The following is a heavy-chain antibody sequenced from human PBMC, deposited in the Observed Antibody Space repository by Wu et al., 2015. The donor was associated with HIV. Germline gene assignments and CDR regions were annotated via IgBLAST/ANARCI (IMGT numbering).Heavy chain of an antibody. Sequence: VQLVQSGAEVKEPGASVKVSCEASGYNFTNHDINWVRQATGRGLEWVGYMNPGSGNTGVAQRFQGRVTMTKDISRRTVYMEMGSLRSEDTAIYYCARGSDYDFWSGRSNRDAFDIWGQGTMVTVSS. CDR3: ARGSDYDFWSGRSNRDAFDI. D-gene: IGHD3-3*01. J-gene: IGHJ3*02. V-gene: IGHV1-8*01. CDR2: MNPGSGNT. CDR1: GYNFTNHD.